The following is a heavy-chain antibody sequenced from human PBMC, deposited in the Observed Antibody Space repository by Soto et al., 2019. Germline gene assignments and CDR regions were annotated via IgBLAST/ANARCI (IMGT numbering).Heavy chain of an antibody. CDR1: GFTFDNCG. Sequence: GGSLRLSCAASGFTFDNCGMHWVRQAPGKGLEWVSGISWDSCTIGYADSVKGRFIISRDDAKNSLYLQMNSLRGEDTALYYCVQGRYPTMATPLDHWGQGTLVTVSS. CDR2: ISWDSCTI. J-gene: IGHJ5*02. V-gene: IGHV3-9*01. CDR3: VQGRYPTMATPLDH. D-gene: IGHD5-12*01.